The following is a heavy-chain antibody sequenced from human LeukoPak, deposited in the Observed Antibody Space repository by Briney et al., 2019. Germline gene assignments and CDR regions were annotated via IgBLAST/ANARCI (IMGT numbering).Heavy chain of an antibody. Sequence: SETLSLTCTVSGGSISNGDHYWSWIRQHPGKGLEWIGHIYYSGSTNYNPSLKSRVTISVDTSKNQFSLKLSSVTAADTAVYYCARTQGTAAGYDYWGQGTLVTVSS. CDR2: IYYSGST. CDR1: GGSISNGDHY. D-gene: IGHD1-1*01. J-gene: IGHJ4*02. CDR3: ARTQGTAAGYDY. V-gene: IGHV4-61*08.